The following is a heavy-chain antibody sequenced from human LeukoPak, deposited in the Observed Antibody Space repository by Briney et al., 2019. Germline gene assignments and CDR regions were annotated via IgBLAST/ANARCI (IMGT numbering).Heavy chain of an antibody. CDR2: ISYDGSNK. Sequence: GGSLRLSCAASGFTFSSYGMHWVRQAPGKGLEWVAVISYDGSNKYYADSVKGRFTISRDNSKNTLYLQMNSLRAEDTAVYYCAKWLQTYDAFDIWGQGTMVTVSS. V-gene: IGHV3-30*18. J-gene: IGHJ3*02. CDR1: GFTFSSYG. D-gene: IGHD5-24*01. CDR3: AKWLQTYDAFDI.